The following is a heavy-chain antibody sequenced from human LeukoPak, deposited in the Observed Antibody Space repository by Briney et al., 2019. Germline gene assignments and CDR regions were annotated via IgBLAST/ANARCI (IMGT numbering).Heavy chain of an antibody. CDR3: ARERYYYGGKTWFDP. Sequence: SETLSLTCSVSGGYIITSDHYWGWIRQPPGKGLEWIGSIHYTGSTSTNPFFKSRVTLSVDTSKNQFSLNLTSVTAADTAVYYCARERYYYGGKTWFDPWGQGTLVTVSS. CDR2: IHYTGST. V-gene: IGHV4-39*07. J-gene: IGHJ5*02. CDR1: GGYIITSDHY. D-gene: IGHD4-23*01.